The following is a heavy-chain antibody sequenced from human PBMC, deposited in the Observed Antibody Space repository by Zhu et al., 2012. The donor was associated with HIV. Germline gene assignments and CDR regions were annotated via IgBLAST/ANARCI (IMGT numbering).Heavy chain of an antibody. CDR2: IYYTGST. V-gene: IGHV4-30-4*08. J-gene: IGHJ4*02. Sequence: QVQLQESGPRLVKPSQTLSLTCTVSGASISSGDHYWTWIRQPPGKGLEWMGNIYYTGSTYYNPSLRGRILLSVVTSKNQLSLSLNYVTAADTAVYYCARATPGYFGSGIDFWGQGILVXVSS. D-gene: IGHD3-10*01. CDR3: ARATPGYFGSGIDF. CDR1: GASISSGDHY.